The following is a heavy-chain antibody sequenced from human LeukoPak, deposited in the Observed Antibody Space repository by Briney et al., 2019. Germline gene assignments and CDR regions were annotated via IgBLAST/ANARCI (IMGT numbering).Heavy chain of an antibody. CDR1: GGSISSGGYY. CDR2: IYHSGST. D-gene: IGHD3-22*01. CDR3: ASRNYYDSSGYYPFDY. Sequence: SETLSLTCTVSGGSISSGGYYWSWIRQPPGKGLEWIGYIYHSGSTYYNPSLKSRVTISVDTSKNQFSLKLSSVTAADTAVYYCASRNYYDSSGYYPFDYWGQGTLVTASS. V-gene: IGHV4-30-2*01. J-gene: IGHJ4*02.